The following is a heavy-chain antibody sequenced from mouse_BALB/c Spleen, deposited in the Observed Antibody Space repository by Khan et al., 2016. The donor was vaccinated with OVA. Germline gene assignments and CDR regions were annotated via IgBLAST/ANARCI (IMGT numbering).Heavy chain of an antibody. J-gene: IGHJ3*01. CDR1: AFNIKDYY. D-gene: IGHD3-1*01. V-gene: IGHV14-1*02. CDR3: ARAGYEARFSY. Sequence: VQLKQSGAEVVRPGALVKLSCKASAFNIKDYYIHWVKQRPEQGLEWIGWIDPENGNIIYDPKFQGKASITADTSSNTAYLQLSSLTSEDTAVYYCARAGYEARFSYWGHGTLLTVSA. CDR2: IDPENGNI.